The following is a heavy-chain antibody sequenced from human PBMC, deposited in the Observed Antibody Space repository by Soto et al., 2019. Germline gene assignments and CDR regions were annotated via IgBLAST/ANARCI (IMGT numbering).Heavy chain of an antibody. CDR3: ARGWGLVS. CDR1: GGSLTSYP. J-gene: IGHJ4*02. Sequence: QMEQSGAEVRKPGSSVKVSCKPSGGSLTSYPMAWVRRAPGQGFEWLGGIIPIHGTTEYAQKIQGRVTITADEPTNRATVELTGLTSEDTAVYYCARGWGLVSWGEGTLVTVSS. CDR2: IIPIHGTT. V-gene: IGHV1-69*01. D-gene: IGHD3-16*01.